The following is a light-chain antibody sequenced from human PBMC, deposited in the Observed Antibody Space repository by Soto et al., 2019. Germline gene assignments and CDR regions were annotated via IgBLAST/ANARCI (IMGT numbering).Light chain of an antibody. CDR3: QQSYSTPLT. Sequence: DFRMPRSPPPLFAPEGTRVTTISRAGQTLGSILIWYQQKQGKAPKLLIYAASSLQSGAPSRFSGSGSGTDFTLTISSLQPEDFATYYCQQSYSTPLTFGQGTKVEIK. J-gene: IGKJ1*01. V-gene: IGKV1-39*01. CDR1: QTLGSI. CDR2: AAS.